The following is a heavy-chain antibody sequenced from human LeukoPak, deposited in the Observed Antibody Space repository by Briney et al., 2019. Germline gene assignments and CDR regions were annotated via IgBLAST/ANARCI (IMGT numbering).Heavy chain of an antibody. Sequence: HPGGSLRLSCAASGFTFSSYWMSWVRQAPGKGLEWVANIKQDGSEKYYVGAGKGRFTISRDNAKNSLYLKMNSLRAEDTAVYYCARVERYFDWLLSYNWFDPWGQGTLVTVSS. D-gene: IGHD3-9*01. J-gene: IGHJ5*02. CDR1: GFTFSSYW. CDR2: IKQDGSEK. V-gene: IGHV3-7*01. CDR3: ARVERYFDWLLSYNWFDP.